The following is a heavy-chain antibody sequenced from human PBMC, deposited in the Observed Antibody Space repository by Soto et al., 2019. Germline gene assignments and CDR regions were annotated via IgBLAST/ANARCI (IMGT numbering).Heavy chain of an antibody. V-gene: IGHV4-34*01. CDR1: GGSFSGYY. Sequence: SETLSLTCAVYGGSFSGYYWSWIRQPPGKGPEWIGEINHSGSTNYNPSLKSRVTISVDTSKNQFSLKLSSVTAADTAVYYCARGERRDGYNYYYFDYWGQGTLVTVSS. J-gene: IGHJ4*02. D-gene: IGHD5-12*01. CDR2: INHSGST. CDR3: ARGERRDGYNYYYFDY.